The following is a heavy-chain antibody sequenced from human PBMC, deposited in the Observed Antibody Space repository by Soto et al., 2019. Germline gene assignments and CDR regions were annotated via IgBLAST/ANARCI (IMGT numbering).Heavy chain of an antibody. Sequence: LRLSCAASGFTFSSYSMNWVRQAPGKGLEWVSYISSSSSTIYYADSVKGRFTISRDNAKNSLYLQMNSLRDEDTAVYYCARDRRFGGYDYDAFDIWGQGTMVTVSS. V-gene: IGHV3-48*02. D-gene: IGHD5-12*01. CDR2: ISSSSSTI. J-gene: IGHJ3*02. CDR3: ARDRRFGGYDYDAFDI. CDR1: GFTFSSYS.